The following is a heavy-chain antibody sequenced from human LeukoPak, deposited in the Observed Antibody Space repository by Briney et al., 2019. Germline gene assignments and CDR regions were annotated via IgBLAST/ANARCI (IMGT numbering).Heavy chain of an antibody. Sequence: PGGSLRLSCAASGFTFTSYNMNWVRQSPGEGLGWVSSISSSSSYIYYADSVKGRFTISRDNAKNSLYLQMNRLRDEDTAVYYCARTLPLAAILAVWGKGTTVTVSS. D-gene: IGHD5-24*01. CDR3: ARTLPLAAILAV. V-gene: IGHV3-21*01. CDR2: ISSSSSYI. CDR1: GFTFTSYN. J-gene: IGHJ6*04.